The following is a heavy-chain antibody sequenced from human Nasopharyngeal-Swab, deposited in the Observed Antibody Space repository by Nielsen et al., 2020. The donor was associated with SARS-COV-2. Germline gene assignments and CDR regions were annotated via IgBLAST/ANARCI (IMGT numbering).Heavy chain of an antibody. CDR3: AKERGGTYYDFWSGSDYYYYGMDV. J-gene: IGHJ6*02. Sequence: GESLKISCAASGFTFSSSWMSWVRQAPGKRLEWVANIKQDASEKYYVDSVKGRFSISRDNAKNSLYLQMNSLRAEDTAVYYCAKERGGTYYDFWSGSDYYYYGMDVWGQGTTVTVSS. CDR1: GFTFSSSW. CDR2: IKQDASEK. V-gene: IGHV3-7*01. D-gene: IGHD3-3*01.